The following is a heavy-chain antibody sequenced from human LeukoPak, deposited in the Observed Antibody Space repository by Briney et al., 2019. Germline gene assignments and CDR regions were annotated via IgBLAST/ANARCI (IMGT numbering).Heavy chain of an antibody. CDR1: GYSISSGYY. CDR3: ARLDYGSKLLNYYMDV. D-gene: IGHD4-23*01. Sequence: PSETLSLTCAVSGYSISSGYYWGWIRQPPGKGLEWIGSIYHRGSTFYNPSLKGRVTVSVDTSKNQFSLRLTSVTAADTAVYFCARLDYGSKLLNYYMDVWGNGTTVTVSS. J-gene: IGHJ6*03. V-gene: IGHV4-38-2*01. CDR2: IYHRGST.